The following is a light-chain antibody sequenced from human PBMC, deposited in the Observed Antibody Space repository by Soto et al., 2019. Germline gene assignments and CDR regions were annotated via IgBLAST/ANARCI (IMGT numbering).Light chain of an antibody. Sequence: EIVMTQAPVTLSVSPGERATLSCWAGQSVSSNLAWYQQKPGQAPRLLIYGASTRATGIPARFTGSGSGTEFTLTISSLQFDDSAVYYCQQYNNWWKFGQGTKVDI. CDR3: QQYNNWWK. CDR1: QSVSSN. J-gene: IGKJ1*01. CDR2: GAS. V-gene: IGKV3-15*01.